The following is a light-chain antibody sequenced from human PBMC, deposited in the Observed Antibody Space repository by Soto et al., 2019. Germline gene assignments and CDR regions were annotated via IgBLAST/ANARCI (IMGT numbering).Light chain of an antibody. Sequence: QSALTQPRSVSGSPGQSVTISCTGTSSDVGGYKYVSWYQQHPGKAPKLMIYDVSKRPSGVPDRFSGSKSGNTASLTISGLQAEDEADYYCSSYTTSAPYVFGSGTKVTVL. V-gene: IGLV2-11*01. CDR3: SSYTTSAPYV. CDR2: DVS. J-gene: IGLJ1*01. CDR1: SSDVGGYKY.